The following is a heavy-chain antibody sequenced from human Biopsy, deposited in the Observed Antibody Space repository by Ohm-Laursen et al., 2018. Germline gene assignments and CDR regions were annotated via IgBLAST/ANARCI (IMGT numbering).Heavy chain of an antibody. D-gene: IGHD2-15*01. CDR2: IWHDGSEK. CDR1: GFIFGDFG. CDR3: VSEVVGDTDH. Sequence: SLRLSCSATGFIFGDFGMHWVRQAPGKGPEWVAVIWHDGSEKYYAGSVKGRFSISRDNSKNTLNLQMNSLRVEDTAIYYCVSEVVGDTDHWGQGTLVAVSS. J-gene: IGHJ4*02. V-gene: IGHV3-33*01.